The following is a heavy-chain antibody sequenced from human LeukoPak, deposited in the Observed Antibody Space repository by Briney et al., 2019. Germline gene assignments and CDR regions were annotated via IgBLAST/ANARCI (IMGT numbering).Heavy chain of an antibody. J-gene: IGHJ6*03. CDR3: AAGHPYSSSFYYYYYMDV. D-gene: IGHD6-6*01. Sequence: PGGSLRLSCAASGFTFSSYSMNWVRQAPGKGLEWVSSTSSSSSYIYYADSVKGRFTISRDNAKNSLYLQMNSLRAEDTAVYYCAAGHPYSSSFYYYYYMDVWGKGTTVTVSS. CDR2: TSSSSSYI. V-gene: IGHV3-21*01. CDR1: GFTFSSYS.